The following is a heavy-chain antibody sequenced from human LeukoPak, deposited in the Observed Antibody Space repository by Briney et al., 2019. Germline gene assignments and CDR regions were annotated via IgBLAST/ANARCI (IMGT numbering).Heavy chain of an antibody. D-gene: IGHD2-2*01. CDR3: VVYGCSTTTCYWFDP. Sequence: AGSLRLSGSASGFTISSFAMHWDRQAPGKGLEYVSAISSNGGTTYYVDSVKGRVSVSRDNSKNTLYLQMTSLRPEDTAVYYCVVYGCSTTTCYWFDPWGQGTLVTVSS. V-gene: IGHV3-64D*06. CDR2: ISSNGGTT. CDR1: GFTISSFA. J-gene: IGHJ5*02.